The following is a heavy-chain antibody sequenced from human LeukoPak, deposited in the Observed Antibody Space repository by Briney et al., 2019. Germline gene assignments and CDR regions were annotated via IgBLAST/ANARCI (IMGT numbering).Heavy chain of an antibody. V-gene: IGHV3-30*05. J-gene: IGHJ4*02. CDR2: ISYDGGNT. CDR1: GLTFSSYG. Sequence: GGSLRLSCEASGLTFSSYGMSWVRQAPGKGLEWVAVISYDGGNTYYADSVKGRFTISRDNSKNTLYLQLNSLRAEDTAVYYCARDSTYYYGSGSSGPHYFDYWGQGTLVTVSS. D-gene: IGHD3-10*01. CDR3: ARDSTYYYGSGSSGPHYFDY.